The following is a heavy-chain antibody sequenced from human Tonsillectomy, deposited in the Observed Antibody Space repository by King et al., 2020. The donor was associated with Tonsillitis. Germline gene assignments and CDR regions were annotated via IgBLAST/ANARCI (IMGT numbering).Heavy chain of an antibody. CDR1: GFTFSSYG. V-gene: IGHV3-30*18. J-gene: IGHJ6*02. D-gene: IGHD2-2*02. CDR3: AKDPRVPAAIISPYHYGMDV. Sequence: VQLVESGGGVVQPGRSLRLSCAASGFTFSSYGMHWVRQAPGKGLEWVAVISYDGSNKYYADSVKGRFTISRDNSKNTLYLQMNSLRGEDTAVYYCAKDPRVPAAIISPYHYGMDVWGQGTTVTVSS. CDR2: ISYDGSNK.